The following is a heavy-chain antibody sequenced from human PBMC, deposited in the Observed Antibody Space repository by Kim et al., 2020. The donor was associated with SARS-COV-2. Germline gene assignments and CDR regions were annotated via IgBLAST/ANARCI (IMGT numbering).Heavy chain of an antibody. CDR3: ARGGSGSYFSGMDV. Sequence: GGSLRLSCAASGFTFSSYAMHWVRQAPGKGLEWVAVISYDGSNKYYADSVKGRFTISRDNSKNTLYLQMNSLRAEDTAVYYCARGGSGSYFSGMDVWGQG. J-gene: IGHJ6*02. CDR2: ISYDGSNK. D-gene: IGHD3-10*01. CDR1: GFTFSSYA. V-gene: IGHV3-30-3*01.